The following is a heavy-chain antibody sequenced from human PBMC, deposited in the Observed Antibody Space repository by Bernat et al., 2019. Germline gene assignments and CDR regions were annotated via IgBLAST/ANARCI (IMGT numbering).Heavy chain of an antibody. CDR1: GYSISSGYY. D-gene: IGHD1-20*01. J-gene: IGHJ5*02. CDR3: ARSPGRITGINWLDP. CDR2: IYHSGST. V-gene: IGHV4-38-2*01. Sequence: QVQLQESGPGLVKPSETLSLTCAVSGYSISSGYYWGWIRQPPGKGLEWIGSIYHSGSTYYNPSLKSRVTISVDTSKNQFSLKLGAMTAADTAVYYCARSPGRITGINWLDPWGQGTLVTVSS.